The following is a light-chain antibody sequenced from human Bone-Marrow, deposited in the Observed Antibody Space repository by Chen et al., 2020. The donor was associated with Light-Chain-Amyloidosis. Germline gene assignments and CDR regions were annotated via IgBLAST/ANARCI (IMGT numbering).Light chain of an antibody. CDR2: RNN. CDR1: SSNIGSNY. CDR3: SAWDDSLSAVV. V-gene: IGLV1-47*01. Sequence: QSVLTQPPSASGTPGQRVTIPCSGTSSNIGSNYIYWYQQFPGTAPKLLISRNNQRPSGVTDRFSGSKSGTSASLAISGLRPEDEADYYCSAWDDSLSAVVFGGGTKLTVL. J-gene: IGLJ2*01.